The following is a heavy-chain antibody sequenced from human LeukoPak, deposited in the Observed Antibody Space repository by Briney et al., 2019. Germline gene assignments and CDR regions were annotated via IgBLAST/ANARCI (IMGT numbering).Heavy chain of an antibody. Sequence: TGGSLRLSCAASGFTFSSYAMSWVRQAPGKGLEWVSSIGSAGDTYFAVSVKGRFTVSRENAKNSLYLQMNSLRVGDTAVYYCARGVPGGLDTWGQGTLVTVSS. J-gene: IGHJ5*02. CDR2: IGSAGDT. CDR3: ARGVPGGLDT. V-gene: IGHV3-13*04. D-gene: IGHD3-10*01. CDR1: GFTFSSYA.